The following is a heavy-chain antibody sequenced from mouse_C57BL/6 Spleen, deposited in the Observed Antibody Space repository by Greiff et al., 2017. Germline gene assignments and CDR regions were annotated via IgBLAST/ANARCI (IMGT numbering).Heavy chain of an antibody. Sequence: EVQLQQSGPELVKPGASVKIPCKASGYTFTDYNMDWVKQSHGKSLEWIGDINPNNGGTIYNQKFKGKATLTVDKSSSTAYMELRSLTSEDTAVYYCARYDYDGYYFDGWGQGTTLTVSS. CDR3: ARYDYDGYYFDG. D-gene: IGHD2-4*01. V-gene: IGHV1-18*01. J-gene: IGHJ2*01. CDR1: GYTFTDYN. CDR2: INPNNGGT.